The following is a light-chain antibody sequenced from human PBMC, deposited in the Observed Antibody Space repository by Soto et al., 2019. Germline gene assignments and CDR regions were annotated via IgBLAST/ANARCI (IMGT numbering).Light chain of an antibody. Sequence: DIQMTQSPSSLSASVGDRVTITCRASQSIYTYLNWYQQKAGKAPSLLIYGGTLLQSVVQSRFSGTGSGTDFTLILSSLQPEEFASYYCKQSYRGPRAIGQGTKVEI. CDR3: KQSYRGPRA. CDR1: QSIYTY. J-gene: IGKJ1*01. CDR2: GGT. V-gene: IGKV1-39*01.